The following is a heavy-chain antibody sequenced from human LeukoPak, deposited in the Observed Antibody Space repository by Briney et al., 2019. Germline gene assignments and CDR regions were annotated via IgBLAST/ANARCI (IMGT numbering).Heavy chain of an antibody. D-gene: IGHD1-7*01. CDR1: GYTFTGYY. Sequence: RASVKVSCKASGYTFTGYYMHWVRQAPGQGLEWMGWINPNSGGTNYAQKFQGRVTMTRDTSISIAYMELSRLGSDDTAVYYCARYILGTGTTSWDNWFDPWGQGTLVTVSS. V-gene: IGHV1-2*02. CDR2: INPNSGGT. J-gene: IGHJ5*02. CDR3: ARYILGTGTTSWDNWFDP.